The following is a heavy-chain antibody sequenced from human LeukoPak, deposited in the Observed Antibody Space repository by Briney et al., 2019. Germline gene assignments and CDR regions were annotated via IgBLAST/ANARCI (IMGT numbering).Heavy chain of an antibody. V-gene: IGHV5-51*01. CDR1: GYSFTTYW. D-gene: IGHD6-13*01. J-gene: IGHJ4*02. Sequence: GESLKISCKGSGYSFTTYWIGWVRQMPGKGLEWMGIIYPGDSTTRYSPSFQGQVTISADKSLSAAYLQWSSLKASDTAIYYCARPFGSWSFPFFDYWGQGTLVAVSS. CDR3: ARPFGSWSFPFFDY. CDR2: IYPGDSTT.